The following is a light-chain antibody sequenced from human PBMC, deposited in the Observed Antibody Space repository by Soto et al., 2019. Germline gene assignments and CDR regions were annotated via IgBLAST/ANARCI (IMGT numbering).Light chain of an antibody. CDR1: QSVSSN. CDR3: QQYGSSPWT. V-gene: IGKV3-15*01. CDR2: GAS. J-gene: IGKJ1*01. Sequence: EIVMTQSPATLSVSPGERVALSCRASQSVSSNLAWYQQKPGQAPRLLIFGASTRATGIPARFSGSGSGTEFTLTISSLQYEDFAVYYCQQYGSSPWTFGQGTKVDI.